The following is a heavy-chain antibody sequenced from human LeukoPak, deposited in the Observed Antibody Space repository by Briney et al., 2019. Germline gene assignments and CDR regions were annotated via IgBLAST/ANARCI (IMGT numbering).Heavy chain of an antibody. CDR2: INHSGST. J-gene: IGHJ3*02. CDR1: GGSFSGYY. Sequence: SETLSLTCAVYGGSFSGYYWSWIRQPPGKRLEWIGEINHSGSTNYNPSLKSRVTISVDTSKNQFSLKLSSVTAADTAVYYCARPYYDFWSGYYIGAFDIWGQRDNGHRLF. V-gene: IGHV4-34*01. CDR3: ARPYYDFWSGYYIGAFDI. D-gene: IGHD3-3*01.